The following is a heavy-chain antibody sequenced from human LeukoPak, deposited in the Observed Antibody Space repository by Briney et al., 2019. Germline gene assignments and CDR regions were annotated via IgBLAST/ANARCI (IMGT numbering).Heavy chain of an antibody. CDR2: IKSKTDGDTT. Sequence: GGSLRLSCAVSGFTLSNAWMSWVRQAPGKGLEWVGRIKSKTDGDTTDYAAPVKGRFTISRDESKDTLYLQMSSLKAEDTAVYYCARTENPQTFDYWGQGTLVTVSS. J-gene: IGHJ4*02. V-gene: IGHV3-15*01. CDR1: GFTLSNAW. CDR3: ARTENPQTFDY.